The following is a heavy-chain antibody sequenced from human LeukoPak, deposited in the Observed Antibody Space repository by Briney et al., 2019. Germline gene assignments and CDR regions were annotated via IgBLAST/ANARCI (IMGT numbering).Heavy chain of an antibody. CDR3: ANPSTLLRY. CDR2: ISGSGGTT. Sequence: GGSLRLSCAASGLTFSSNAMTWVRQAPGKGLEWVSAISGSGGTTYYADSVQGRFTISRDNSKNTLYLQMNSLRAEDTAVYYCANPSTLLRYWGQGTLVTVSS. CDR1: GLTFSSNA. J-gene: IGHJ4*02. D-gene: IGHD2-15*01. V-gene: IGHV3-23*01.